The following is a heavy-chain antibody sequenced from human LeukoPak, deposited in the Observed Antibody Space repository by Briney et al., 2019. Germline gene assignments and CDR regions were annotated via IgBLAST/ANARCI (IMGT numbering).Heavy chain of an antibody. V-gene: IGHV3-48*01. Sequence: GGPLRLSCAASGFTFSSYSMNWVRQAPGKGLEWVSYISSSSSTIYYADSVKGRFTISRDNAKNSLYLQMNSLRAEDTAVYYCARDDSYGLDAFDIWGQGTMATVSS. D-gene: IGHD5-18*01. J-gene: IGHJ3*02. CDR2: ISSSSSTI. CDR1: GFTFSSYS. CDR3: ARDDSYGLDAFDI.